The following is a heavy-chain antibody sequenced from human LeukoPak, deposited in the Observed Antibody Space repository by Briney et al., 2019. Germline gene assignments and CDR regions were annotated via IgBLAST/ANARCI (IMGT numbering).Heavy chain of an antibody. CDR2: VVGNGGTT. CDR1: GFTFTTYT. J-gene: IGHJ4*02. Sequence: GGSLRLSCAASGFTFTTYTIHWVRQAPGKGLEYVSAVVGNGGTTYYANSVKGRFTISRDNSKNTVYLQMGSLRAEDTAVYYCARERALYYFDYWGQGTLVTVSS. CDR3: ARERALYYFDY. V-gene: IGHV3-64*01.